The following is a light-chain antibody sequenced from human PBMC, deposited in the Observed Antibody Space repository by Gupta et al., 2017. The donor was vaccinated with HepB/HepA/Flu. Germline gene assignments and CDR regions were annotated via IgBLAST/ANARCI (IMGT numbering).Light chain of an antibody. V-gene: IGKV3-20*01. Sequence: DIVLTQSPGTLALSPGERATLSCRASQSVSSSYFAWYQQKRGQAPRLLLYGASSRATGDPDRFSGSGTGTDFTLTIRGLEPEDFAFYYCQQEGCSPWTFGQRTKVEIK. CDR2: GAS. CDR3: QQEGCSPWT. CDR1: QSVSSSY. J-gene: IGKJ1*01.